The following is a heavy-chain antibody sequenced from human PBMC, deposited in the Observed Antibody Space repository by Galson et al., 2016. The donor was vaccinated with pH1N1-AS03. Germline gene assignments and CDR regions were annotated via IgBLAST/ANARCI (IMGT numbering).Heavy chain of an antibody. CDR1: GYTFSTYG. Sequence: SVKVSCKASGYTFSTYGVSWVRQAPGQGLEWMGWISGYDDDTNYAQNVAGRVTITTDKSTSTVYMELRSLRSDDTAVYYCARDRGFRPDTFDIWGHGTWVTVSS. V-gene: IGHV1-18*04. J-gene: IGHJ3*02. CDR2: ISGYDDDT. CDR3: ARDRGFRPDTFDI. D-gene: IGHD2-15*01.